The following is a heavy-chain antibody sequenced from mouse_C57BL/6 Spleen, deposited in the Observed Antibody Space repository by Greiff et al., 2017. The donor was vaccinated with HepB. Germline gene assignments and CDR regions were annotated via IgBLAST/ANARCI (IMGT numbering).Heavy chain of an antibody. Sequence: EVQLMESGGGLVQPGGSLSLSCAASGFTFTDYYMSWVRQPPGKALEWLGFIRNKANGYTTEYSASVKGRFTISRDNSQSILYLQMNALRAEDSATYYCARYMEDAMDYWGQGTSVTVSS. V-gene: IGHV7-3*01. J-gene: IGHJ4*01. CDR1: GFTFTDYY. CDR2: IRNKANGYTT. CDR3: ARYMEDAMDY.